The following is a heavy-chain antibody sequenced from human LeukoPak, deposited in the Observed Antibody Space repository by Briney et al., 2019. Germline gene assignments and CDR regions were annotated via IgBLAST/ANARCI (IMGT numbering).Heavy chain of an antibody. D-gene: IGHD4-17*01. CDR1: GGSISGFY. V-gene: IGHV4-4*09. CDR3: ARHTQYGDYNPLNM. J-gene: IGHJ3*02. Sequence: PSETLSLTCTVSGGSISGFYWSWLRQPPGNELEWIAYIHISGNSGYNPSLQSRVTISLDTSKNQFSLRLTSVTAADTAVYYCARHTQYGDYNPLNMWGQGTLVTVSA. CDR2: IHISGNS.